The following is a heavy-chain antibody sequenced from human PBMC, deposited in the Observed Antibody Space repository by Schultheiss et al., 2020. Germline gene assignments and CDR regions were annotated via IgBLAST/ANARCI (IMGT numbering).Heavy chain of an antibody. J-gene: IGHJ5*02. CDR3: ARGYYDTSAHPGGTWFDP. V-gene: IGHV3-33*01. CDR1: GFALSSYG. CDR2: TWHDGSYE. D-gene: IGHD3-22*01. Sequence: GESLKISCVASGFALSSYGMHWVRQAPGRGLEWVAVTWHDGSYEYYADSVKGRFTISRDNSKNTLFLQMNSLGAEDTAVYYCARGYYDTSAHPGGTWFDPWGQGTLVTVSS.